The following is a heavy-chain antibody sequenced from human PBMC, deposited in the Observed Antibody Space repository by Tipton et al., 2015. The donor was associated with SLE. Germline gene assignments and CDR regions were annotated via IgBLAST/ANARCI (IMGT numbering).Heavy chain of an antibody. CDR3: AKDYGGTSAGIYFQH. D-gene: IGHD4-23*01. CDR2: ISDDGSNT. V-gene: IGHV3-30*18. CDR1: GFTFSSSG. J-gene: IGHJ1*01. Sequence: QVQLVQSGGGVVQPGRSQRLSCAASGFTFSSSGMHWVRQAPGKGLEWVAIISDDGSNTHYADSVMGRFTISRDNPKNTLYLQMNSLRAEDTAVYYCAKDYGGTSAGIYFQHWGQGTLVTVSS.